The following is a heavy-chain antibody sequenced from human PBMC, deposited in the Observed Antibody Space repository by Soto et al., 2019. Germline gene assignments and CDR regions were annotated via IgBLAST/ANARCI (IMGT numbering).Heavy chain of an antibody. V-gene: IGHV1-8*01. J-gene: IGHJ5*02. D-gene: IGHD3-16*01. CDR1: GYTFTSYD. CDR3: ARGLAMTSFGGESWFDP. Sequence: SVKVSCKASGYTFTSYDINWVRQATGQGLEWMGWMNPNSGNTGYAQKFQGRVTMTRNTSISTAYMELSSLRSEDTAVYYCARGLAMTSFGGESWFDPRGQGTLVTVS. CDR2: MNPNSGNT.